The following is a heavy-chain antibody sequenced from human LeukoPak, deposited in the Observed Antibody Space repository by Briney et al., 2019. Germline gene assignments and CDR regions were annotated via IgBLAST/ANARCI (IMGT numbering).Heavy chain of an antibody. J-gene: IGHJ1*01. Sequence: LGASVKVSCKASEYTFISFYMHWVRQAPGQGLEWMGVINPSGGSTSYAQKFQGRVTMTRDTSTSTVHMELSSLRSEDTAVYYCARGHGDYEYFQHWGQGTLVTVSS. V-gene: IGHV1-46*01. D-gene: IGHD4-17*01. CDR1: EYTFISFY. CDR2: INPSGGST. CDR3: ARGHGDYEYFQH.